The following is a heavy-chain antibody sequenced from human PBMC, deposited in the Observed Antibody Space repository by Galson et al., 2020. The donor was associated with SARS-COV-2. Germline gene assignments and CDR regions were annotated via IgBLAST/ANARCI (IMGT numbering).Heavy chain of an antibody. V-gene: IGHV3-15*07. J-gene: IGHJ4*02. D-gene: IGHD2-21*01. CDR3: TTAAWNNYSSLDY. CDR1: GFTFSNAW. Sequence: GGSLRLSCAASGFTFSNAWMNWVRQAPGKGLEWVGRVKSKTDGGTTDYTAPVKGRFTISRDDSKNTLYLQMNSLKAEDTAVYYCTTAAWNNYSSLDYWGRGTLVTVSS. CDR2: VKSKTDGGTT.